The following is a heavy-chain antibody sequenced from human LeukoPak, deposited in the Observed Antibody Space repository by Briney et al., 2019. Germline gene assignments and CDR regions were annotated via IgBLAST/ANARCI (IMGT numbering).Heavy chain of an antibody. CDR3: ARAPPSYYYDSSGYLRPYYYGMDV. CDR1: GVSISSYY. D-gene: IGHD3-22*01. V-gene: IGHV4-59*01. J-gene: IGHJ6*02. CDR2: IYYSGST. Sequence: SETLSLTCTVSGVSISSYYWSWLRPPPGKGLEWIGYIYYSGSTNYNPSLKSRVTISVDTSKNQFSLKLSSVTAADTAVYYCARAPPSYYYDSSGYLRPYYYGMDVWGQGTTVTVSS.